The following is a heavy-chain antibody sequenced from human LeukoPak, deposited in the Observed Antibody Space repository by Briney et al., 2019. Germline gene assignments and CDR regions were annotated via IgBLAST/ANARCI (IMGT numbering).Heavy chain of an antibody. CDR1: GFTFSSYS. J-gene: IGHJ4*02. CDR3: ARQDYFDSSVLDY. V-gene: IGHV3-21*01. CDR2: ISSSSSYI. D-gene: IGHD3-22*01. Sequence: GGSLRLSCAASGFTFSSYSMNWVRQAPGKGLEWVSSISSSSSYIYYADSVKGRFTISRDNAKNSLYLQMNSLRAEDTAVYYCARQDYFDSSVLDYWGQGTLVTVSS.